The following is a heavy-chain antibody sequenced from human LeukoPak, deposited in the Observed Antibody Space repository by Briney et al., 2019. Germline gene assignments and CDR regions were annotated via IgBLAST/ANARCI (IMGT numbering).Heavy chain of an antibody. J-gene: IGHJ5*02. CDR3: AKGSSGYFVDL. D-gene: IGHD3-22*01. CDR2: ISNDGGGT. CDR1: GFIFNNYG. V-gene: IGHV3-23*01. Sequence: GGSLRLSCAASGFIFNNYGLIWVRQAPGKGLEWVSAISNDGGGTNYADFVKGRFTISRDNSKNTLFLQMNSLRAEDTALYYCAKGSSGYFVDLWGQGTLVAVSS.